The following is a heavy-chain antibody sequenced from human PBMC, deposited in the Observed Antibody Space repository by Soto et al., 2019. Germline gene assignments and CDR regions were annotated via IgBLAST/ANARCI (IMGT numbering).Heavy chain of an antibody. J-gene: IGHJ4*02. CDR1: GYSFTNYW. CDR2: IDPSDSYT. V-gene: IGHV5-10-1*01. Sequence: GESLKISCKGSGYSFTNYWIGWVRQMPGKGLEWMGRIDPSDSYTNYSPSFQGHVTTSADKSISTAYLQWSSLKASDTAMYYCAKCRVVSCDYWGQGTLVTVSS. CDR3: AKCRVVSCDY.